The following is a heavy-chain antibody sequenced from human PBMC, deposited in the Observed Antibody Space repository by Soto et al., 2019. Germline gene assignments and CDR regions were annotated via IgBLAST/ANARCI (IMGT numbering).Heavy chain of an antibody. CDR2: VYNSGST. J-gene: IGHJ4*02. CDR1: GGSISSNY. Sequence: SETLSLTCTVSGGSISSNYWTWIRQPPGKGLEWIGYVYNSGSTNYNPYLKSRVTISEDTSKSQFSLKVNSMTAADTAVYYCARYRREAVAGYTLDNWGQGLLVTVSS. CDR3: ARYRREAVAGYTLDN. V-gene: IGHV4-59*01. D-gene: IGHD6-13*01.